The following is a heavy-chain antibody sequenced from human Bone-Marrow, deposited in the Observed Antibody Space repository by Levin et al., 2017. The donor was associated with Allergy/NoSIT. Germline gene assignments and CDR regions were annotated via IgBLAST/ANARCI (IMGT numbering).Heavy chain of an antibody. D-gene: IGHD5-18*01. Sequence: VASVKVSCKASGYTFTSYYIDWVRQAPGQGLEWMGRINPSAGSTNDAQKFQGRVTMTRDTSTSTVYMEMSSLRSDDTAVYYCARVAFVDTAMVPFLDHWGQGTRVTVSS. V-gene: IGHV1-46*01. CDR1: GYTFTSYY. J-gene: IGHJ4*02. CDR2: INPSAGST. CDR3: ARVAFVDTAMVPFLDH.